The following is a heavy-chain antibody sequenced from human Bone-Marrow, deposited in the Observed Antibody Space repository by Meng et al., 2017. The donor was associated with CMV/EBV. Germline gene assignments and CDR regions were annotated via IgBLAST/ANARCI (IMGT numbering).Heavy chain of an antibody. D-gene: IGHD3-10*01. CDR2: IYYSGST. CDR1: GGSISSYY. V-gene: IGHV4-59*01. Sequence: SETLSLTCTVSGGSISSYYWSWIRQPPGKGLEWIGYIYYSGSTNYNPSLKSRVTISVDTSKNQFSLRLRSVTTADTAVYYCATRERGGLDYWGQGTLVTVSS. CDR3: ATRERGGLDY. J-gene: IGHJ4*02.